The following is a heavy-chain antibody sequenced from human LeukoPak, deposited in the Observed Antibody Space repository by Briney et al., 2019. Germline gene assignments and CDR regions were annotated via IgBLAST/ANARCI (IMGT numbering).Heavy chain of an antibody. J-gene: IGHJ3*02. CDR1: GGTFSSYA. V-gene: IGHV1-69*05. Sequence: GSSVKVSCKASGGTFSSYAISWVRQVPGQGLEWMGGIIPIFGTANYAQKFQGRVTITTDESTSTAYMELSSLRSEDTAVYYCARLPVYCSSTSCYTGAFDIWGQGTMVTVSS. CDR3: ARLPVYCSSTSCYTGAFDI. D-gene: IGHD2-2*02. CDR2: IIPIFGTA.